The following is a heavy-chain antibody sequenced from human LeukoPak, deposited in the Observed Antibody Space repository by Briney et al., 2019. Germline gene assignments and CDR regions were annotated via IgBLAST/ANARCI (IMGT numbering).Heavy chain of an antibody. CDR1: GGTFSSYA. CDR2: IIPIFGTA. CDR3: ARGPPVYYYMDV. J-gene: IGHJ6*03. Sequence: SVKVSCKASGGTFSSYAISWVRQAPGQGLEWMGGIIPIFGTANYAQKFQGRVTITTDESTSTAYMELSSLRSEDTAVYYCARGPPVYYYMDVWGKGTTVTVSS. V-gene: IGHV1-69*05.